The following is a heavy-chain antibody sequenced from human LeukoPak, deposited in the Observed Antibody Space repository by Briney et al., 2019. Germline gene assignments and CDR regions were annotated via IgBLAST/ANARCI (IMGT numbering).Heavy chain of an antibody. D-gene: IGHD3-22*01. CDR1: GGSISSYY. Sequence: SETLSLTCTVSGGSISSYYWSWIRQPPGKGLEWIRYIYYSGSTNYNPSLKSRVTISVDTSKNQFSLKLSSVTAADTAVYYCARDYYDSSGLNWFDPWGQGTLVTVSS. J-gene: IGHJ5*02. V-gene: IGHV4-59*01. CDR3: ARDYYDSSGLNWFDP. CDR2: IYYSGST.